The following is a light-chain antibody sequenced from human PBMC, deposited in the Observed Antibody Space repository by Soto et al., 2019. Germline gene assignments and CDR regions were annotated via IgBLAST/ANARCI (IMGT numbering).Light chain of an antibody. J-gene: IGKJ1*01. CDR3: QQHSHSPWT. Sequence: EIVLTQSPGTLTLSPGESAALSCRASQTISNNYLDWYRQKPGQAPRLLIYAVSSRAAGIPDRFSGSESGTDFALTIARLEPEDSAVYYCQQHSHSPWTFGQGTRVEI. CDR2: AVS. V-gene: IGKV3-20*01. CDR1: QTISNNY.